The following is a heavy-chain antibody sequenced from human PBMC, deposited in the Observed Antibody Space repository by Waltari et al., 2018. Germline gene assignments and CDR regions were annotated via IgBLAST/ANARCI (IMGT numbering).Heavy chain of an antibody. D-gene: IGHD6-13*01. Sequence: QVQLVESGGGVVQPGGSLRLSCAASGFTFSSYGMPWVRQAPGKGLEWVAFIRYDGSNKYYADSVKGRFTISRDNSKNTLYLQMNSLRAEDTAVYYCAKSVPLAAAYDYWGQGTLVTVSS. CDR2: IRYDGSNK. J-gene: IGHJ4*02. V-gene: IGHV3-30*02. CDR3: AKSVPLAAAYDY. CDR1: GFTFSSYG.